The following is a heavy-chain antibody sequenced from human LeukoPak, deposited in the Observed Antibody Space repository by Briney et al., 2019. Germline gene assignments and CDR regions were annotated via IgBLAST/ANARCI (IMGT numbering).Heavy chain of an antibody. J-gene: IGHJ5*02. CDR1: GYTFTGYY. CDR3: ARDYPGSSNWFDP. V-gene: IGHV1-2*02. D-gene: IGHD2-15*01. Sequence: ASLKASCKASGYTFTGYYMHWVRHTPGQGLEWMGWINPKSGGTNYAQNFQGRVTKHKDTSSSTADMELSRLRSDDTAVYDCARDYPGSSNWFDPWGKGTLVTVSS. CDR2: INPKSGGT.